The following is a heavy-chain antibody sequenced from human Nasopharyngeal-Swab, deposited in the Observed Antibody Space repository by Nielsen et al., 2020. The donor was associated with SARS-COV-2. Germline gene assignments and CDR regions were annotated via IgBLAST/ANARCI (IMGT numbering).Heavy chain of an antibody. J-gene: IGHJ6*02. Sequence: GSLRLSCTVSGGSISSSSYYWGWIRQPPGKGLEWIGSIYYSGSTYYNPSLKSRVTISVDTSKNQFSLKLSSVTAADTAVYYCARRGGDIVVVPADGTYCYYGMDVWGQGTTVTVSS. D-gene: IGHD2-2*01. V-gene: IGHV4-39*01. CDR2: IYYSGST. CDR1: GGSISSSSYY. CDR3: ARRGGDIVVVPADGTYCYYGMDV.